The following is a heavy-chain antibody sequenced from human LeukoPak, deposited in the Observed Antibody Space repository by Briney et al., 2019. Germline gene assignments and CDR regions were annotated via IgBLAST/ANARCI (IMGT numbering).Heavy chain of an antibody. D-gene: IGHD3-9*01. Sequence: SETLSLTCTVSGDSISRSTYYWAWIRQPPGKGLEWIGSVYYGRSPYFNPSLESRATISADTSKKHFSLKMSSVTDADTAVYYCARRGDLRYFDWLLFHPFDYWGQGTLVTVSS. J-gene: IGHJ4*02. CDR2: VYYGRSP. V-gene: IGHV4-39*02. CDR3: ARRGDLRYFDWLLFHPFDY. CDR1: GDSISRSTYY.